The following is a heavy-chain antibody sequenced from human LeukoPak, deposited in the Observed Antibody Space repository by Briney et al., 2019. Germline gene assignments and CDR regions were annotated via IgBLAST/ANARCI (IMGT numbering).Heavy chain of an antibody. Sequence: SETLSLTCTVSGGSISSYYWSGIRQPAGKGLEWIGRIYTSGSTNYNPSLKSRVTMSVDTSKNQFSLKLSSVTAADTAVYYCARDPLNDFWSGYYNGPYYYYYMDVWGKGTTVTVSS. D-gene: IGHD3-3*01. CDR1: GGSISSYY. J-gene: IGHJ6*03. CDR3: ARDPLNDFWSGYYNGPYYYYYMDV. CDR2: IYTSGST. V-gene: IGHV4-4*07.